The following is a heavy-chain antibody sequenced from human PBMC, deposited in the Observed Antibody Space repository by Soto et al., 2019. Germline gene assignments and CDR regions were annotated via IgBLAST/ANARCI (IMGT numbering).Heavy chain of an antibody. CDR2: ISAYNGNT. CDR1: GYTFTSYG. CDR3: ARSYSSPKLYYYYGMDV. D-gene: IGHD6-13*01. Sequence: ASVKVSCKASGYTFTSYGISWVRQAPGQGLEWMGWISAYNGNTNYAQKLQGRVTMTTDTSTSTAYMELRSLRSDDTAVYYCARSYSSPKLYYYYGMDVWGQGTTVTVSS. J-gene: IGHJ6*02. V-gene: IGHV1-18*04.